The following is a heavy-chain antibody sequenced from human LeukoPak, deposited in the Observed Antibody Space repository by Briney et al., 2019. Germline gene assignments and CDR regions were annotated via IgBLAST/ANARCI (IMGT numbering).Heavy chain of an antibody. D-gene: IGHD4-17*01. V-gene: IGHV1-69*10. CDR3: ARERGEVGLYGDYMPTSDY. J-gene: IGHJ4*02. CDR1: GGTFSSYA. CDR2: IIPILGIA. Sequence: VASVKVSCKASGGTFSSYAISWVRQAPGQGLEWMGGIIPILGIANYAQKFQGRVTITADKSTSTAYMELSSLRSEDTAVYYCARERGEVGLYGDYMPTSDYWGQGTLVTVSS.